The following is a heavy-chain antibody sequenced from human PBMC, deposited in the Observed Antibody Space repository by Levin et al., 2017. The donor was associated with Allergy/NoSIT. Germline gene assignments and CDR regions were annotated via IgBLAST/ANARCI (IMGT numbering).Heavy chain of an antibody. J-gene: IGHJ3*02. Sequence: SLKISCAASGFTFDDYAMHWVRQAPGKGLEWVSGISWNSGSIGYADSVKGRFTISRDNAKNSLYLQMNSLRAEDTALYYCAKGEYSSSHAFDIWGQGTMVTVSS. CDR1: GFTFDDYA. D-gene: IGHD6-13*01. CDR3: AKGEYSSSHAFDI. V-gene: IGHV3-9*01. CDR2: ISWNSGSI.